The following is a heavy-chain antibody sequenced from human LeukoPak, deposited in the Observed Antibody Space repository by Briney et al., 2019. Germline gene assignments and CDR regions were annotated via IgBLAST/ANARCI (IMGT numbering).Heavy chain of an antibody. D-gene: IGHD2-2*01. CDR2: ISAYNGNT. J-gene: IGHJ6*03. Sequence: ASVKVSCKASGYTFTSYGISWVRQAPGQGLEWMGWISAYNGNTNYAQKFQGRVTMTRDTSISTAYMELSRLRSDDTAVYYCAKSRIVVVPAAGPTAIHYYYYMDVWGKGTTVTVSS. CDR1: GYTFTSYG. V-gene: IGHV1-18*01. CDR3: AKSRIVVVPAAGPTAIHYYYYMDV.